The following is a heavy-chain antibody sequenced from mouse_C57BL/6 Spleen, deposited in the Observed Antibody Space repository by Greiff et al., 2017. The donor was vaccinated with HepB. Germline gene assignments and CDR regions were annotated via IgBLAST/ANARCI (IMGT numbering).Heavy chain of an antibody. CDR3: TRGRRGGWYFDV. D-gene: IGHD3-3*01. V-gene: IGHV1-15*01. CDR1: GYTFTDYE. J-gene: IGHJ1*03. Sequence: VKLMESGAELVRPGASVTLSCKASGYTFTDYEMHWVKQTPVHGLEWIGAIDPETGGTAYNQKFKGKAILTADKSSSTAYMELRSLTSEDSAVYYCTRGRRGGWYFDVWGTGTTVTVSS. CDR2: IDPETGGT.